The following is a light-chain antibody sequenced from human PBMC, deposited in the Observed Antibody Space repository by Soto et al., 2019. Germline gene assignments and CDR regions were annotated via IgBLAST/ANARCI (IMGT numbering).Light chain of an antibody. CDR3: QVWDTGSDHVV. CDR1: NIGSKS. CDR2: DDS. Sequence: SSELTQPPSVSVAPGQTARITCGENNIGSKSVHWYQQKAGQAPVLVVHDDSDRPSGIPERFSGSNSGNTATLSISRVEVGDEADYYCQVWDTGSDHVVFGGGTQLTVL. V-gene: IGLV3-21*02. J-gene: IGLJ2*01.